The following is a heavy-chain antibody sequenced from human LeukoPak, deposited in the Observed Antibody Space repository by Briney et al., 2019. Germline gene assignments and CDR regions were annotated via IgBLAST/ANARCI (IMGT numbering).Heavy chain of an antibody. CDR2: MNPNSGNT. CDR3: ARVRRGLMYYFDY. J-gene: IGHJ4*02. V-gene: IGHV1-8*01. CDR1: GSTCTTDN. D-gene: IGHD3-10*01. Sequence: GPVKVSCHASGSTCTTDNSNWVRQATGEGLEWMGWMNPNSGNTGYAQKFQVRVTMTRTTSIITAYMERSSLRSEDTAVYYCARVRRGLMYYFDYWGQGTLVTVSS.